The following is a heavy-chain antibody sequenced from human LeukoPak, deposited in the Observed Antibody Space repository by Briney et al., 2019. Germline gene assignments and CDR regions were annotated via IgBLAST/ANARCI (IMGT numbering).Heavy chain of an antibody. CDR2: IKQDGSEK. J-gene: IGHJ6*04. V-gene: IGHV3-7*01. Sequence: QSGGSLRLSCAASGLTFSTYWMTWVRQAPGKGLEWVANIKQDGSEKNYVDSVKGRFTISRDNAKNSLYLQMNRLRVEDTAVYYCAGGIAMVRGGDVRGKGTTVTVSS. CDR1: GLTFSTYW. D-gene: IGHD3-10*01. CDR3: AGGIAMVRGGDV.